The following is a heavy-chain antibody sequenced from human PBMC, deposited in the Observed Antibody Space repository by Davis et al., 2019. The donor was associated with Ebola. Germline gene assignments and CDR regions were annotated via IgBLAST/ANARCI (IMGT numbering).Heavy chain of an antibody. CDR2: VHFSGNT. V-gene: IGHV4-4*09. CDR3: ARSGYSYGTGYYFDS. CDR1: GGSISNFY. Sequence: MPSETLSLSCTVSGGSISNFYWSWVRQPPGKGLDLIGYVHFSGNTNYNPSLRGRVTISVDTSKNQFSLKLSSVTAADTAVYYCARSGYSYGTGYYFDSWGQRTLVTVSS. D-gene: IGHD5-18*01. J-gene: IGHJ4*02.